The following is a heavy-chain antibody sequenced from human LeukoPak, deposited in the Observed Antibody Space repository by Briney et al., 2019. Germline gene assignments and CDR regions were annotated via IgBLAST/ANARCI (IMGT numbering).Heavy chain of an antibody. V-gene: IGHV3-53*01. CDR2: IYSGGST. CDR1: GFTVSSNY. CDR3: ARDIAGDYYYYGMDV. D-gene: IGHD1-26*01. Sequence: GGSLRLSCAASGFTVSSNYMSWVRHAPGKGLEWVSVIYSGGSTYYPDSVKGRFTISRDNSKNTLYLQMNSLRAEDTAVYYCARDIAGDYYYYGMDVWGQGTTVTVSS. J-gene: IGHJ6*02.